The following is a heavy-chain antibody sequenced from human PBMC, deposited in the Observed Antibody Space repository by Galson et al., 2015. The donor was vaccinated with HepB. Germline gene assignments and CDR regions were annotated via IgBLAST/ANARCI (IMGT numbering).Heavy chain of an antibody. CDR3: VGAYYYETTGYHAKSFDY. D-gene: IGHD3-22*01. CDR2: IWYNGNNQ. J-gene: IGHJ4*02. V-gene: IGHV3-33*01. Sequence: SLRLSCAASGFTFSTYGMHWVRLAPGKGLEWVAFIWYNGNNQHYADSVKGRFTISRDNSKNTMYLQMSSLRTEDTAVYYCVGAYYYETTGYHAKSFDYWGQGTLVTVSP. CDR1: GFTFSTYG.